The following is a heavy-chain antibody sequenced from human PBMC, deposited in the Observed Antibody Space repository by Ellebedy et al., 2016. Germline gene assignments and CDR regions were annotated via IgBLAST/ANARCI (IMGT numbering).Heavy chain of an antibody. Sequence: ASVKVSCKASGYTFTSYYMHWVRQAPGQGLEWMGIINPSGGSTSYAQKLQGRVTMTRDTSTSTVYMELSSLRSEDTAVYYCATGVPPVGSGSYYNPGWFDPWGQGTLVTVSS. D-gene: IGHD3-10*01. CDR3: ATGVPPVGSGSYYNPGWFDP. CDR2: INPSGGST. CDR1: GYTFTSYY. V-gene: IGHV1-46*04. J-gene: IGHJ5*02.